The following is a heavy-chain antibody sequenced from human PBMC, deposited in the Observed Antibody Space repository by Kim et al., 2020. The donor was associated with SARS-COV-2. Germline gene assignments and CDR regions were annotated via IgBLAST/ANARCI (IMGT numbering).Heavy chain of an antibody. CDR1: GGSISSSNW. Sequence: SETLSLTCAVSGGSISSSNWWSWVRQPPGKGLEWIGEIYHSGSTNYNPSLKSRVTISVDKSKNQFSLKLSSVTAADTVVYYCARAYYYDSSGYSYYFDYWGQGTLVTVST. CDR2: IYHSGST. D-gene: IGHD3-22*01. CDR3: ARAYYYDSSGYSYYFDY. V-gene: IGHV4-4*02. J-gene: IGHJ4*02.